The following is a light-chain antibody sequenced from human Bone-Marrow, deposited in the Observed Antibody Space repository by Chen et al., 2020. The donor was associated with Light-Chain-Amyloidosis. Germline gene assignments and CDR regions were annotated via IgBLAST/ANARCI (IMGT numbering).Light chain of an antibody. V-gene: IGLV1-47*01. Sequence: QSVLTQPHSASGTHGQRVTNSCSGASYNIGINYVYWYQHFTGAAPNLSIHRNNQLPSGFPKRCSSYKSSTSSFIAVIGFRSEDESDYYCPAWDGSLICYIFGTWTKVIVL. CDR3: PAWDGSLICYI. CDR2: RNN. J-gene: IGLJ1*01. CDR1: SYNIGINY.